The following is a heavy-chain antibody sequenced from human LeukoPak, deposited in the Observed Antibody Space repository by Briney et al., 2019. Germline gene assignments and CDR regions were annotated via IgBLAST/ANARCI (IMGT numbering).Heavy chain of an antibody. D-gene: IGHD6-13*01. CDR2: IYYSGST. CDR1: GGSITGHY. V-gene: IGHV4-59*11. CDR3: AREVCCSSSRCFSDNWFGP. J-gene: IGHJ5*02. Sequence: SETLSLTCTVSGGSITGHYWSWIRQSPAKELEWIGYIYYSGSTKYNPSLKSQVTISVDMSKNQFSLKMTSVSAADTAVYYCAREVCCSSSRCFSDNWFGPWGQGPLVTVSS.